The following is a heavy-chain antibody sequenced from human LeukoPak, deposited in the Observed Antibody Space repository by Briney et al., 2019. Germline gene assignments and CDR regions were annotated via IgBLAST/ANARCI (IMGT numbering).Heavy chain of an antibody. CDR1: GGSISSGDYY. J-gene: IGHJ4*02. V-gene: IGHV4-30-4*01. CDR3: AREGPTSTFDY. Sequence: PSETLSLTCTVSGGSISSGDYYWSWIRQPPGKGLEWIGYIYYSGSTYYNPSLKSRVTISVDTSKNQFSLKLSSVTAADTAVYYCAREGPTSTFDYWGQGTLVTVSS. CDR2: IYYSGST.